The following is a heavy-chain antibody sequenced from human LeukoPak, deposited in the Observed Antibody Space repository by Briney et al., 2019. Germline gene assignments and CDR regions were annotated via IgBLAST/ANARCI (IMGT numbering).Heavy chain of an antibody. D-gene: IGHD5-12*01. V-gene: IGHV3-23*01. CDR3: AKGLRSGYDLDAFDI. CDR1: GFTFSSYA. Sequence: GGSLRLSCAASGFTFSSYAMSWVRQAPGKGLEWVSAISGSGGSTYYADSVKGRFTISRDNSKNTLSLQMNSLRVEDTAIYYCAKGLRSGYDLDAFDIWGQGTMVTVAS. CDR2: ISGSGGST. J-gene: IGHJ3*02.